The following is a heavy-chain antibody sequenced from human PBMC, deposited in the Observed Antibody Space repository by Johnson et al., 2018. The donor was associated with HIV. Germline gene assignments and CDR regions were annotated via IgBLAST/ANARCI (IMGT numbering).Heavy chain of an antibody. CDR1: GFTFSDYY. J-gene: IGHJ3*02. CDR2: INWNGGST. D-gene: IGHD6-13*01. V-gene: IGHV3-20*04. CDR3: ARVLQQESSWYLGAFDI. Sequence: VQLVESGGGLVQPGGSLRLSCATSGFTFSDYYMTWIRQAPGKGLEWVSGINWNGGSTGYADSVKGRFTISRDNAKKSLYLQMNSLRAEDTALYYCARVLQQESSWYLGAFDIWGQGTMVTVSS.